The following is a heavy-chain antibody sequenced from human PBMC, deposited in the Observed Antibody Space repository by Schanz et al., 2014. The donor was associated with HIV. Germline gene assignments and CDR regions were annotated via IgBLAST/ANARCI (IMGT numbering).Heavy chain of an antibody. CDR2: ISISGETT. CDR3: ANEEVPNDY. Sequence: VQLVESGGGLVQPGESLGLSCAVSGFRFSSHAMTWVRQAPGKGLEWVSGISISGETTYYADSVKGRFTISRDNSKNTLYLQMNSLRVEDTAVYYCANEEVPNDYWGQGTLVTVSS. CDR1: GFRFSSHA. V-gene: IGHV3-23*04. J-gene: IGHJ4*02.